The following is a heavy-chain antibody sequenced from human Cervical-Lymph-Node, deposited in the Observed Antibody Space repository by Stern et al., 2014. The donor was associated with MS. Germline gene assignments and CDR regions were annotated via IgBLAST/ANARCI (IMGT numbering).Heavy chain of an antibody. Sequence: EVHLVESGGDLVQPGGSLRLSCAASGFRFSDYDMTWVRQAPGKGLEWVSDINNSGGRTYYADSVKGRFTISRDNSKNTLYLQMNSLRAEDTAVYYCAKGDDYYDGSGYYSYWGQGTLVTVSS. CDR3: AKGDDYYDGSGYYSY. CDR1: GFRFSDYD. CDR2: INNSGGRT. D-gene: IGHD3-22*01. J-gene: IGHJ4*02. V-gene: IGHV3-23*04.